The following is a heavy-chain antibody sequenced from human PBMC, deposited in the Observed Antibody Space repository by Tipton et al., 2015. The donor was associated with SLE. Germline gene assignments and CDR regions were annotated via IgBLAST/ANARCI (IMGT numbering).Heavy chain of an antibody. CDR3: ARDSGLAAAGLDY. D-gene: IGHD6-13*01. CDR1: GFSFSNYF. V-gene: IGHV3-11*04. J-gene: IGHJ4*02. CDR2: ISGSTASI. Sequence: SLRLSCTASGFSFSNYFMAWIRQAPGKGLEWVAYISGSTASIYYADSVKGRFTISRDNAKNSLYLQMNSLGAEDAAFYYGARDSGLAAAGLDYWGQGSLVSVSS.